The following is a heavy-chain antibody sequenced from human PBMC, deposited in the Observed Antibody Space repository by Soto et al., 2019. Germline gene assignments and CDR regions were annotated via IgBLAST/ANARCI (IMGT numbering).Heavy chain of an antibody. V-gene: IGHV1-69*12. D-gene: IGHD4-17*01. CDR2: IIPIFGTA. J-gene: IGHJ6*02. Sequence: QVQLVQSGAEVKKPGSSVKVSCKASGGTFSSYAISWVRQAPGQGLEWMGGIIPIFGTADYAQKFQVRVTITADESTSTAYMELSSLRSEDPAVYYCASPPTTGNYYYYGMDVWGQVATVTVSS. CDR3: ASPPTTGNYYYYGMDV. CDR1: GGTFSSYA.